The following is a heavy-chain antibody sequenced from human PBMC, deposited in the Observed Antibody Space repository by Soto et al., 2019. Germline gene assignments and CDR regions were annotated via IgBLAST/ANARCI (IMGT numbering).Heavy chain of an antibody. V-gene: IGHV4-59*08. Sequence: QVQLQESGPGLVKSSETLSLTCTVSGGSINSDYWSWIRQPPGKGLEWIGFIYYTGGTNYNPSLPSRVTLXXDXSXXHFCLKLNSVTASDTAVYYCARHFCSRDHCYYFDSWGQGTLVTVSS. CDR3: ARHFCSRDHCYYFDS. CDR2: IYYTGGT. CDR1: GGSINSDY. D-gene: IGHD3-3*01. J-gene: IGHJ4*02.